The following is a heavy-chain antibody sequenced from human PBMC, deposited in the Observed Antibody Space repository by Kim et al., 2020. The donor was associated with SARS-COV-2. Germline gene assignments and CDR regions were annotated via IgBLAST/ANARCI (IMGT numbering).Heavy chain of an antibody. D-gene: IGHD3-22*01. V-gene: IGHV3-49*04. CDR1: AFTFGDYA. CDR3: TRDRGLYDSSGRLDY. CDR2: IRSKAYGGTT. J-gene: IGHJ4*02. Sequence: GGSLRLSCTASAFTFGDYAMSWVRQAPGKGLEWVGFIRSKAYGGTTEYAASVKGRFTISRDDSKSIAYLQMNSLKTEDTAVYYCTRDRGLYDSSGRLDYWGQGTLVTVSS.